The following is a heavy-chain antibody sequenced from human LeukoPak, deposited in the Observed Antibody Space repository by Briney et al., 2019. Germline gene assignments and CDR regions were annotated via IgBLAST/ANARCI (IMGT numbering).Heavy chain of an antibody. CDR3: ARNRTSYYGEIPFDV. J-gene: IGHJ3*01. D-gene: IGHD3/OR15-3a*01. CDR2: IYGSGGT. CDR1: GGAISNFY. Sequence: PSETLSLTCSVSGGAISNFYWSWIRPFPGKGLEWICQIYGSGGTNYNPSPKSRVTMSTDKSKNQISLRLTSVTAADTAVYYCARNRTSYYGEIPFDVWGQGTMVTVSS. V-gene: IGHV4-4*07.